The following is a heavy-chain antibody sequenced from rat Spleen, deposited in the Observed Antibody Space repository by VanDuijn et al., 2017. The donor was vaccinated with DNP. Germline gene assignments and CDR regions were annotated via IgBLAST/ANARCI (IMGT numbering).Heavy chain of an antibody. CDR3: ARYYGYNYYAMDA. CDR1: GFSLISYG. Sequence: QVQLKESGPGLVQPSQTLSLTCTVSGFSLISYGVSWVRQPPGKGLEWIAAISSGGSTYYNSVLKSRMSISMDTSKSQVLLKMNSLQTEDTAMYFCARYYGYNYYAMDAWGQGTSVTVSS. J-gene: IGHJ4*01. D-gene: IGHD1-9*01. CDR2: ISSGGST. V-gene: IGHV2S12*01.